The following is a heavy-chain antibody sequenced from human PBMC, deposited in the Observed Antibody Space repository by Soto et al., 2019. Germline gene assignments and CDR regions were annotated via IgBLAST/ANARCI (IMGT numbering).Heavy chain of an antibody. V-gene: IGHV4-31*01. D-gene: IGHD3-22*01. J-gene: IGHJ3*01. CDR1: GASLSSGGYY. CDR3: ARGLGYDSNGRFLAAFDV. CDR2: IFHTGTT. Sequence: QVQLQESGPGLAKPSQTLSLTCTVSGASLSSGGYYWTWIRQVPGKALEWIGYIFHTGTTFYNPSLKMPVVMSIEKSDNQFSLNLRSVTAADTAVYYCARGLGYDSNGRFLAAFDVWGQGTMVTVSS.